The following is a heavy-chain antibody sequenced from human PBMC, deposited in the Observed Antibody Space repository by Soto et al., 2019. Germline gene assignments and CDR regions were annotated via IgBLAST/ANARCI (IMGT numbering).Heavy chain of an antibody. V-gene: IGHV4-59*01. Sequence: QVQLLESGPGLVKPSETLSLTCTVSSVSIGTYYWNWIRQPPVKGLEWIAYSDDSGSTNSNPSHRRRLTISIDTYKTQFSLKLSSVTAADTAVYYGARGRRSSGRHDASDIWGQGTMVTVSS. CDR1: SVSIGTYY. J-gene: IGHJ3*02. D-gene: IGHD1-26*01. CDR2: SDDSGST. CDR3: ARGRRSSGRHDASDI.